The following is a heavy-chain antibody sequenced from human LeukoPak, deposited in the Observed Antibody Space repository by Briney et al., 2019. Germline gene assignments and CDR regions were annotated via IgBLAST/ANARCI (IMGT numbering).Heavy chain of an antibody. CDR1: GFTFSDYW. J-gene: IGHJ4*02. V-gene: IGHV3-7*01. CDR2: IKYHGSDE. D-gene: IGHD3-10*01. Sequence: GGSLRLSCAASGFTFSDYWMSWVRQAPGKGLEWVANIKYHGSDEHYVDSVRGRFTISRDNARNSLFLQMNSLRAEDTAVYYCARIGGSGTYWDYWGQGTLVTVSS. CDR3: ARIGGSGTYWDY.